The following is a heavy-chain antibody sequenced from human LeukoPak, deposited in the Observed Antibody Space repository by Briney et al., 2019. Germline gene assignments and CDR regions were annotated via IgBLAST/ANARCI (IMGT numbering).Heavy chain of an antibody. CDR2: IYYSGST. J-gene: IGHJ4*02. CDR1: GGSISSYY. D-gene: IGHD3-10*01. CDR3: ARVTTMVRGALFDY. Sequence: PSETLSLTCTVSGGSISSYYWSWIRQPPGKGLEWIGYIYYSGSTNYNPSLKSRVTISVDTSKNQFSLKLSSVTAADTAVYYCARVTTMVRGALFDYWGQGTLVTVSS. V-gene: IGHV4-59*01.